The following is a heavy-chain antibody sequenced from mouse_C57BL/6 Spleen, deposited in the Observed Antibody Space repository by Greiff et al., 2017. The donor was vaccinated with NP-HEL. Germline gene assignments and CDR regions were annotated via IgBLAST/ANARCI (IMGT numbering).Heavy chain of an antibody. CDR3: AREITTRAWYFDV. V-gene: IGHV5-4*01. CDR2: ISDGGSYT. D-gene: IGHD1-3*01. J-gene: IGHJ1*03. CDR1: GFTFSSYA. Sequence: EVLLVESGGGLVKPGGSLKLSCAASGFTFSSYAMSWVRQTPEKSLEWVATISDGGSYTYYPDNVKGRFTIPRDNATNNLYLQMSHLKSEDAAMYDCAREITTRAWYFDVWGTGTTVTVSS.